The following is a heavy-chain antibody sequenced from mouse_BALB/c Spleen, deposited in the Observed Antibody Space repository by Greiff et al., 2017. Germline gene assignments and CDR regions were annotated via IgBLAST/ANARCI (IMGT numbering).Heavy chain of an antibody. D-gene: IGHD2-3*01. CDR2: INPSSGYT. Sequence: QVQLQQSAAELARPGASVKMSCKASGYTFTSYTMHWVKQRPGQGLEWIGYINPSSGYTEYNQKFKDKTTLTADKSSSTAYMQLSSLTSEDSAVYYCARGGWLPRGAMDYWGQGTSVTVSS. CDR3: ARGGWLPRGAMDY. V-gene: IGHV1-4*02. J-gene: IGHJ4*01. CDR1: GYTFTSYT.